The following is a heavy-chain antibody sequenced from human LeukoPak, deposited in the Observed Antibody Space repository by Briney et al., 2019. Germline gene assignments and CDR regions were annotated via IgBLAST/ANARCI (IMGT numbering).Heavy chain of an antibody. CDR2: ISSGGSIK. CDR3: AKRYCNSTDCLFDY. J-gene: IGHJ4*02. Sequence: PGGSLRLSCAASGFTFSNYDMNWVRQAPGKGLEWVSHISSGGSIKYYADSLKGRFTISRDNAKNSLYLQMNSLRAEDTGVYYCAKRYCNSTDCLFDYWGQGTLVTVSS. V-gene: IGHV3-48*03. CDR1: GFTFSNYD. D-gene: IGHD2/OR15-2a*01.